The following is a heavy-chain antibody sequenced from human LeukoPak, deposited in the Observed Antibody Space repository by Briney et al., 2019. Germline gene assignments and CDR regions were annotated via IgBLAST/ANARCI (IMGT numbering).Heavy chain of an antibody. CDR2: IYSGGST. J-gene: IGHJ6*03. D-gene: IGHD2-2*02. V-gene: IGHV3-53*01. CDR3: AKSRLRVPAAICMDV. Sequence: GGSLRLSCAASGFTVSSDYMSWVRHAPGKGLEWLSVIYSGGSTYYTDSVKGRFTISRDNSKNTLYLQMNSLRAEDTAVYYCAKSRLRVPAAICMDVWGKGTTVTASS. CDR1: GFTVSSDY.